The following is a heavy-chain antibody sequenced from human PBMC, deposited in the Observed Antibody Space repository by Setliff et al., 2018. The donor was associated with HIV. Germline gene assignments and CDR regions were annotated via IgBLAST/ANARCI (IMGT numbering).Heavy chain of an antibody. J-gene: IGHJ6*03. CDR2: VHSNGFK. D-gene: IGHD3-22*01. CDR1: GVSINSGDYS. CDR3: ARGVVGSYCDYVNIYYHDYIDL. Sequence: PSETLSLTCDVSGVSINSGDYSWNWIRQPAGKRLEWIGHVHSNGFKNYNSSLESRVDISVDTSKNQISLKVDSVTAADTAIYFCARGVVGSYCDYVNIYYHDYIDLWGKGTTVTVSS. V-gene: IGHV4-61*09.